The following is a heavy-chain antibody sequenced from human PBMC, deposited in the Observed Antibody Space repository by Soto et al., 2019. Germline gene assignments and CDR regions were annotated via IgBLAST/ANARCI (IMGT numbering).Heavy chain of an antibody. Sequence: QVQLVESGGGVVQPGRSLRLSCAASGFTFSSYGMHWVRQAPGKGLEWVAVIWYDGSNKYYADSVKGRFTISRDNSKNPLYLQMNGLGAEDTAVYYCAREYYEVVSVLGQVDYWGQGTLVTVSS. CDR1: GFTFSSYG. D-gene: IGHD3-22*01. CDR3: AREYYEVVSVLGQVDY. CDR2: IWYDGSNK. J-gene: IGHJ4*02. V-gene: IGHV3-33*01.